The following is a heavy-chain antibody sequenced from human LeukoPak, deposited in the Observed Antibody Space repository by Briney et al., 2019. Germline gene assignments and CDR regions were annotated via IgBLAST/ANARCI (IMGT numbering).Heavy chain of an antibody. CDR2: IYPGDSDT. CDR3: ARPYLSMGAPEDY. D-gene: IGHD1-26*01. V-gene: IGHV5-51*01. Sequence: TVSCKASGYTFTNNYLHWVRQAPGQGLEWMGIIYPGDSDTRYSPSFQGQVTISADKSISTAYLQWSSLKASDTAMYYCARPYLSMGAPEDYWGQGTLVTVSS. CDR1: GYTFTNNY. J-gene: IGHJ4*02.